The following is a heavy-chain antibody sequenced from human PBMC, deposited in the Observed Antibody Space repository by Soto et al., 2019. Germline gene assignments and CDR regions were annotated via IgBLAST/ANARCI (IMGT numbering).Heavy chain of an antibody. D-gene: IGHD3-3*01. J-gene: IGHJ3*02. CDR3: AAGYDFWSGYTDYAFDI. Sequence: ASGKVSCKASGYTFTGYYMHWVRQAPGQGLEWMGWINPNSGGTNYAQKFQGWVTMTRDTSISTAYMELSSLRSEDTAVYYCAAGYDFWSGYTDYAFDIWGQGTMVTVSS. V-gene: IGHV1-2*04. CDR2: INPNSGGT. CDR1: GYTFTGYY.